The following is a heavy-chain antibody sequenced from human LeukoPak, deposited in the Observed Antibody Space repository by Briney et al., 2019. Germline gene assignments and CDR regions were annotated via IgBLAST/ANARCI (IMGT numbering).Heavy chain of an antibody. Sequence: SVKVSRKASGGTFSSYAISWVRQAPGQGLEGMGGIIPIFGTANYAQKFQGRVTITADESTSTAYMELSSLRSEDTAVYYCAIALAARDYYYYMDVWGKGTTVTVSS. CDR1: GGTFSSYA. V-gene: IGHV1-69*01. D-gene: IGHD6-6*01. CDR3: AIALAARDYYYYMDV. J-gene: IGHJ6*03. CDR2: IIPIFGTA.